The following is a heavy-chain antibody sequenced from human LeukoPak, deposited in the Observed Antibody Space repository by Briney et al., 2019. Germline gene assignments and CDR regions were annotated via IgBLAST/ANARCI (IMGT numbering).Heavy chain of an antibody. D-gene: IGHD3-22*01. CDR3: ARNYYFNDY. V-gene: IGHV5-51*01. CDR1: GYSFTSYW. Sequence: GESLKISCKSSGYSFTSYWIGWVRQMPGKGLEWMGIIYPGDSDTTYSPSFQGQVTISADKSISTAYLQWRSLKASDTAIYYCARNYYFNDYWGQGTLVTVSS. J-gene: IGHJ4*02. CDR2: IYPGDSDT.